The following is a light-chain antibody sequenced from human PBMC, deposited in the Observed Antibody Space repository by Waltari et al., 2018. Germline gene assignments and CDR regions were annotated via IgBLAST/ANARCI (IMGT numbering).Light chain of an antibody. J-gene: IGKJ4*01. CDR2: WAS. Sequence: DIVMTQSPDSLAVSLGERATINCKSSQSVLYSSNNKNYLAWYQQKPGQPPKLLIYWASTRESGVPERFHGSGSGADFDLSISSLQAEDVAVLVCQHYYSAPVTFGGGTRVEIQ. CDR3: QHYYSAPVT. CDR1: QSVLYSSNNKNY. V-gene: IGKV4-1*01.